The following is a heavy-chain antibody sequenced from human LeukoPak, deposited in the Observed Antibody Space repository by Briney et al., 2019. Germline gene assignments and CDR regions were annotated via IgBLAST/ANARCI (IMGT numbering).Heavy chain of an antibody. V-gene: IGHV3-21*04. Sequence: SGGSLRLSCAASGFTFSSYGLHWVRQAPGKGLEWVSSISSSSSYIYYADSVKGRFTISRDNAKNSLYLQMNSLRAEDTAVYYCASPSIAAAGPYYFDYWGQGTLVTVSS. CDR1: GFTFSSYG. D-gene: IGHD6-13*01. J-gene: IGHJ4*02. CDR3: ASPSIAAAGPYYFDY. CDR2: ISSSSSYI.